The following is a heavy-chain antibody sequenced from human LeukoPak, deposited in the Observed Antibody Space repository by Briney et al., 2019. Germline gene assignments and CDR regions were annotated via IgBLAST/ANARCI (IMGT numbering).Heavy chain of an antibody. V-gene: IGHV1-69-2*01. CDR2: VDPEDGET. CDR3: ATPSRHKGWFDP. CDR1: GYTFTDYY. Sequence: GASVKVSCKVSGYTFTDYYMHWVQQAPGKGLEWMGLVDPEDGETIYAEKFQGRVTITADTSTDTAYMELSSLRPEDTAVYYCATPSRHKGWFDPWGQGTLVTVSS. J-gene: IGHJ5*02.